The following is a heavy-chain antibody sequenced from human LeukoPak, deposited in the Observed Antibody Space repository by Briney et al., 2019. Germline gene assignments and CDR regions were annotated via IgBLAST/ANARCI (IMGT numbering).Heavy chain of an antibody. CDR2: IIPIFGTA. D-gene: IGHD4-17*01. CDR1: GYTFTSYG. J-gene: IGHJ4*02. Sequence: GASVKVSCKASGYTFTSYGISWVRQAPGQGLEWMGGIIPIFGTANYAQKFQGRVTITADESTSTAYMELSSLRSEDTAVYYCARDGGHDYGDYEGWGQGTLVTVSS. CDR3: ARDGGHDYGDYEG. V-gene: IGHV1-69*13.